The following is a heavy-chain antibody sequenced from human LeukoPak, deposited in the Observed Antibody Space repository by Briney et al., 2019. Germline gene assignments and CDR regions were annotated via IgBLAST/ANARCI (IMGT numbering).Heavy chain of an antibody. CDR2: IGTAGDT. J-gene: IGHJ4*02. CDR3: VCGYSYGLDY. Sequence: GGSLRLSWAASGFTFSSYDMHWVRQATGKGLEWVSAIGTAGDTYYPGSVKGRFTISRENAQNSLYLQMNRLSAEDTAVYYCVCGYSYGLDYWGQGTLVTVSS. D-gene: IGHD5-18*01. V-gene: IGHV3-13*01. CDR1: GFTFSSYD.